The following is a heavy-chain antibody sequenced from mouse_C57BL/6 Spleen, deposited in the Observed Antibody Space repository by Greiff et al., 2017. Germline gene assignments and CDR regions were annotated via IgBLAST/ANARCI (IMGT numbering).Heavy chain of an antibody. D-gene: IGHD2-2*01. CDR1: GFTFTDYY. V-gene: IGHV7-3*01. CDR3: ARYMRGYTLFDY. Sequence: EVKLVESGGGLVQPGGSLSLSCAASGFTFTDYYMSWVRQPPGKALEWLAFIRNKANGYTTEYSASVKGRFTISRDNSQSILYLQMNALRAEDSATYFCARYMRGYTLFDYWGQGTTLTVSS. J-gene: IGHJ2*01. CDR2: IRNKANGYTT.